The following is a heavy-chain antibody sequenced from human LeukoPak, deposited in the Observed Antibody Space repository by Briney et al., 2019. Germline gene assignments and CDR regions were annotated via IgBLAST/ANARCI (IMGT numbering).Heavy chain of an antibody. Sequence: ASVKVSCKVSGYTLPELSMHSVRQAPGKGLEWMGVIYPEHGETIYAQKFQGRVTMTEDTSTDTAYMELSSLRSEDTAVYYCATDLAYCGGDCYNYWGQGTLVTVSS. CDR1: GYTLPELS. J-gene: IGHJ4*02. CDR2: IYPEHGET. V-gene: IGHV1-24*01. CDR3: ATDLAYCGGDCYNY. D-gene: IGHD2-21*02.